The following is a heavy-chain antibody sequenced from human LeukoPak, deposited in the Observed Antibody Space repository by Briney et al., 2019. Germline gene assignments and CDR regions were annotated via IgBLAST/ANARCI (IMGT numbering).Heavy chain of an antibody. J-gene: IGHJ6*02. CDR3: ARGKSGSSTSYYYYGMDV. CDR2: INHSGST. Sequence: ETLSLTCAVYGGSFSGYYWSWIRQPPGKGLEWIGEINHSGSTTYNPSLKSRVTISVDTSKNQFSLKLSSVTAADTAVYYCARGKSGSSTSYYYYGMDVWGQGTTVTVSS. V-gene: IGHV4-34*01. D-gene: IGHD1-26*01. CDR1: GGSFSGYY.